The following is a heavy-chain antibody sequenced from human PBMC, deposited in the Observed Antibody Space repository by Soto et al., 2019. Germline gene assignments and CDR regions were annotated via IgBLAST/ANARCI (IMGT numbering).Heavy chain of an antibody. V-gene: IGHV2-5*02. Sequence: SGPTLVNPTQTLTLTCSFSGFSLTTSGVGVGWVRQSPEKALEWLALIFWDDDKRYSPSLRSRLTIAKDTSKNQVVLALTNVEPVDTATYYCARILTATGGHFDSWGQGALVTVSS. J-gene: IGHJ4*02. D-gene: IGHD2-8*02. CDR1: GFSLTTSGVG. CDR2: IFWDDDK. CDR3: ARILTATGGHFDS.